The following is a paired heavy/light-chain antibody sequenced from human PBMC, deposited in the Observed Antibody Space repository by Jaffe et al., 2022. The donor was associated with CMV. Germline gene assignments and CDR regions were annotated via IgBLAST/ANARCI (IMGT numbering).Light chain of an antibody. J-gene: IGLJ3*02. V-gene: IGLV1-40*01. CDR3: QSYDSSLSAPE. Sequence: QSVLTQPPSVSGAPGQRVTISCTGSSSNIGAGYDVHWYQQLPGTAPKLLIYGNSNRPSGVPDRFSGSKSGTSASLAITGLQAEDEADYYCQSYDSSLSAPEFGGGTKLTVL. CDR2: GNS. CDR1: SSNIGAGYD.
Heavy chain of an antibody. CDR3: ARGSAEGTTYYDFWSRYYYYMDV. CDR1: GFTFSDYY. D-gene: IGHD3-3*01. Sequence: QVQLVESGGGLVKPGGSLRLSCAASGFTFSDYYMSWIRQAPGKGLEWVSYISSSSSYTNYADSVKGRFTISRDNAKNSLYLQMNSLRAEDTAVYYCARGSAEGTTYYDFWSRYYYYMDVWGKGTTVTVSS. CDR2: ISSSSSYT. V-gene: IGHV3-11*06. J-gene: IGHJ6*03.